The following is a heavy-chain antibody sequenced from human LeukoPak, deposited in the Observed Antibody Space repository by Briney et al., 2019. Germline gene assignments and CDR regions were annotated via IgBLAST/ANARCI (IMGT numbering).Heavy chain of an antibody. J-gene: IGHJ4*02. Sequence: SETLSLTCTVSGGSISSYYWSWIRQPAGKGLEWIGRIYTSGSTNYNPSLKSRVTMSVDTSKNQFSLKLSSVTAADTAVYYCAREGDSGYDYLFDYWGQGTLVTVSS. V-gene: IGHV4-4*07. D-gene: IGHD5-12*01. CDR3: AREGDSGYDYLFDY. CDR1: GGSISSYY. CDR2: IYTSGST.